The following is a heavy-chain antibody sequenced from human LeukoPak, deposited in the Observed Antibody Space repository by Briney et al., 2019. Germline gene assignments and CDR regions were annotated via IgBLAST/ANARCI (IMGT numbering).Heavy chain of an antibody. V-gene: IGHV3-30-3*01. CDR3: AGAGNRGVIFYYYGMDV. Sequence: PGRSLRLSCAASGFTFSSYAMHWVRQAPGKGLEWVAVISYDGSNKYYADSVKGRFTISRDNSKNTLYLQMNSLRAEDTAVYYCAGAGNRGVIFYYYGMDVWGQGTTVTVSS. CDR1: GFTFSSYA. J-gene: IGHJ6*02. CDR2: ISYDGSNK. D-gene: IGHD3-10*01.